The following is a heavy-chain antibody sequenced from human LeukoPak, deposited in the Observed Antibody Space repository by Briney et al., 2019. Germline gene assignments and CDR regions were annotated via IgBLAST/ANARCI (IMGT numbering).Heavy chain of an antibody. CDR1: GGTFSSYA. CDR3: ARDGSVKYRGSYSYPLYYYYGMDV. V-gene: IGHV1-69*13. D-gene: IGHD1-26*01. Sequence: SVKVSCKASGGTFSSYAISWVRQAPGQGLEWMGGIIPIFGTANYAQKFQGRVTITADESTSTAYMELSSLRSEDTAVYYCARDGSVKYRGSYSYPLYYYYGMDVWGQGTTVTVSS. CDR2: IIPIFGTA. J-gene: IGHJ6*02.